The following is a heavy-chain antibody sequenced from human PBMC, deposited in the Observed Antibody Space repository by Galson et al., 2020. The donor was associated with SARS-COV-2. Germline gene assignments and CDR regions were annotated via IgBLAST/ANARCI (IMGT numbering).Heavy chain of an antibody. V-gene: IGHV1-46*01. Sequence: ASVKVSCKASGYTFTSYYIHWVRQAPGQGLEWMGIINPSGGGTSYAQKFQVRVTMTRDTSTITVYMELSSLRSEDTAVYYCARSEGRDGHNWSYWGQGTLLTVSS. CDR2: INPSGGGT. CDR3: ARSEGRDGHNWSY. CDR1: GYTFTSYY. J-gene: IGHJ4*02. D-gene: IGHD2-15*01.